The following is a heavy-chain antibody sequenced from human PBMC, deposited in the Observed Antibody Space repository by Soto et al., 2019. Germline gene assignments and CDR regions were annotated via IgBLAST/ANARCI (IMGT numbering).Heavy chain of an antibody. V-gene: IGHV3-53*01. D-gene: IGHD1-1*01. Sequence: GGSLRLSCAASGFTVSSNYISWVRQAPGKGLEWVSVLNSGGIAYYADSVKGRFTTSRDNSKNTLYLQMNSLRADDTAVYYCAGNTGSSYHHAMDVWGRGTTVTVSS. CDR3: AGNTGSSYHHAMDV. CDR2: LNSGGIA. J-gene: IGHJ6*02. CDR1: GFTVSSNY.